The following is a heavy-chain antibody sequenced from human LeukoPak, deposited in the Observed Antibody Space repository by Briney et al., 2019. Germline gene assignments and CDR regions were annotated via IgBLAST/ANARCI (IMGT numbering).Heavy chain of an antibody. V-gene: IGHV3-30-3*02. CDR3: AKLVGHDYYDSSGYYYGRDQVYFDY. D-gene: IGHD3-22*01. J-gene: IGHJ4*02. Sequence: QPGGSLRLSCAASGFTFNIYAMHWVRQAPGKGLEWVAVISYDGSNKYYADSVKGRFTISRDNSKNTLYLQMNSLRAEDTAVYYCAKLVGHDYYDSSGYYYGRDQVYFDYWGQGTLVTVSS. CDR1: GFTFNIYA. CDR2: ISYDGSNK.